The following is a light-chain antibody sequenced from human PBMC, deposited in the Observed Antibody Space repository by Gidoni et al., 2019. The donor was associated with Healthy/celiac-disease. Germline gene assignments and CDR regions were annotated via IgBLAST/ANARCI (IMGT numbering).Light chain of an antibody. CDR2: AAS. CDR1: QSISSY. CDR3: QQSYSTLYT. Sequence: DIQMTQSPSSLSASVGDSVTITCRASQSISSYLNWYQQKPGKAPKLLIYAASSLQSGVPARFSGSGSGTDFTLTISSLQPEDFATYYCQQSYSTLYTFXQXTKLEIK. V-gene: IGKV1-39*01. J-gene: IGKJ2*01.